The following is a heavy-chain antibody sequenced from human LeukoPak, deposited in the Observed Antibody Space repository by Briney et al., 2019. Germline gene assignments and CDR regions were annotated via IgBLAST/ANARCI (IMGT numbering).Heavy chain of an antibody. V-gene: IGHV4-59*08. CDR3: ASAAGDAFDI. D-gene: IGHD6-13*01. J-gene: IGHJ3*02. Sequence: SETLSLTCTVSGGSISSYYWSWIRQPPGRGLEWIGYIYYSGSTNYNPPLKSRVTISVDTSKNQFSLKLSSVTAADTAVYYCASAAGDAFDIWGQGTMVTVSS. CDR1: GGSISSYY. CDR2: IYYSGST.